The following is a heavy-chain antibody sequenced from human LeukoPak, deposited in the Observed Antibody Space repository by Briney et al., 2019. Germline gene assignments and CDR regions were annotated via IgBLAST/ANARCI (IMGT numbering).Heavy chain of an antibody. CDR1: GFSFSSYY. V-gene: IGHV3-21*01. Sequence: GGSLRLSCAASGFSFSSYYVNWVRQAPGKGLEWVSCISSSSTYIYYADSVRSRFAISRDNAKNSLYLQMNSLRAEDTAVYYCVRENHGSFDYWGQGSLVTVSS. CDR3: VRENHGSFDY. J-gene: IGHJ4*02. CDR2: ISSSSTYI. D-gene: IGHD1-14*01.